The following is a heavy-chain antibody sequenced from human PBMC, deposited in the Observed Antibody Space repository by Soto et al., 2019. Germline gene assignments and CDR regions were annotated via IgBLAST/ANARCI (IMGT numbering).Heavy chain of an antibody. CDR2: FDPEDGEA. V-gene: IGHV1-24*01. CDR1: GYTLTEFS. Sequence: QVHLVQSGAEVKKPGASMKVSCEVSGYTLTEFSMHWVRQSPGKGLEWMGVFDPEDGEAIYAPKFQGRVTLTEDTSTDTAYLELSSLTSEDTAIYYCATDVSHGYYTFDYWGQGSLVTVSS. CDR3: ATDVSHGYYTFDY. J-gene: IGHJ4*02. D-gene: IGHD3-22*01.